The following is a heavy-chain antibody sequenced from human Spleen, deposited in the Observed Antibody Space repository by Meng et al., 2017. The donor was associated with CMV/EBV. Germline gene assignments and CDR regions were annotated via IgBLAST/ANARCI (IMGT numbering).Heavy chain of an antibody. CDR1: GFTVTNHY. CDR3: ASEGQRAPII. Sequence: GESLKISCAASGFTVTNHYMSWVRQAPGKGLEWVSVIFSGGSTYYADSVKGRFTISRDTTKNTVYFQMNSLRADDTAVYYCASEGQRAPIIWGQGTLVTVSS. CDR2: IFSGGST. V-gene: IGHV3-53*01. J-gene: IGHJ4*02. D-gene: IGHD5-24*01.